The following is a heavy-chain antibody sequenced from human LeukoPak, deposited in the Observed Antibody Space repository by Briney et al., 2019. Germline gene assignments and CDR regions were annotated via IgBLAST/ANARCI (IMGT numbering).Heavy chain of an antibody. J-gene: IGHJ6*02. CDR3: ARDLMKDKYYYYGMDV. Sequence: SVKVSCKASGYTFTSYGISWVRQAPGQGLEWMGGIIPIFGTANYAQKFQGRVTITADESTSTAYMELSSLRSEDTAVYYCARDLMKDKYYYYGMDVWGQGTTVTVSS. CDR1: GYTFTSYG. D-gene: IGHD2-8*01. CDR2: IIPIFGTA. V-gene: IGHV1-69*13.